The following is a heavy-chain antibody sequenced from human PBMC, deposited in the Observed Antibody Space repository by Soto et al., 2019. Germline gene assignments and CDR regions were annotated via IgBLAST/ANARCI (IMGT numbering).Heavy chain of an antibody. CDR2: IWYDGSNK. CDR1: GFTFSSYG. CDR3: ARDLSPGGDGYPAD. D-gene: IGHD3-16*01. V-gene: IGHV3-33*01. J-gene: IGHJ4*02. Sequence: QVQLVESGGGVVQPGRSLRLSCAASGFTFSSYGMHWVRQAPGKGLEWVAVIWYDGSNKYYADSVKGRFTISRDNSKNTLYLQMNSLRAEDTAVYYCARDLSPGGDGYPADWGQGTLVTVSS.